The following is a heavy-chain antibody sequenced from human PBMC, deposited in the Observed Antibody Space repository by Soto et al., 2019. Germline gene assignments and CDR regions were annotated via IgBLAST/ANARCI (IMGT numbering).Heavy chain of an antibody. V-gene: IGHV1-69*01. CDR1: GGTFNSYA. J-gene: IGHJ5*02. CDR3: ASIAVFGVIALTSKTWFDP. CDR2: IIPVFSAT. Sequence: QVQLVQSGAEVRKPGSSVRVSCKASGGTFNSYAFSWVRQAPGQGLEWMGGIIPVFSATHYAQSFEGRVTISANESTKTVYFDFSSLTSDDTAVYFCASIAVFGVIALTSKTWFDPWGKGTLVIVSS. D-gene: IGHD3-3*01.